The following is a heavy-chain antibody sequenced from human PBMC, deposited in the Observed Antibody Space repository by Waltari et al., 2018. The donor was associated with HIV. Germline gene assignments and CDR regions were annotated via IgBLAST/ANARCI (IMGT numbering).Heavy chain of an antibody. CDR1: GFTLSSFW. J-gene: IGHJ5*02. CDR2: IKQDGSEK. Sequence: EVQLVESGVGLVQPGGSLRLSCAASGFTLSSFWTSWVRQAPGKGLEWGANIKQDGSEKYYVDSGKGRFTISRDNAKNSLYLQMNSLRAEDTAVYYCAVRSPARRLNWFDPWGQGTLVTVSS. CDR3: AVRSPARRLNWFDP. V-gene: IGHV3-7*01. D-gene: IGHD5-12*01.